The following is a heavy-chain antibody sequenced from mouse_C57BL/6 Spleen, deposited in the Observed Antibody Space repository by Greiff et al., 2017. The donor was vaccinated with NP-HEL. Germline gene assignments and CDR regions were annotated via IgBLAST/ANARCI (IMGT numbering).Heavy chain of an antibody. J-gene: IGHJ3*01. Sequence: EVMLVESGPGMVKPSQSLSLTCTVTGYSITSGYDWHWIRHFPGNKLEWMGYISYSGSTNYNPSLKSRISITHDTSKNHFFLKLNSVTTEDTATYYCARDGDNYGSSPGFAYWGQGTLVTVSA. CDR3: ARDGDNYGSSPGFAY. CDR2: ISYSGST. CDR1: GYSITSGYD. D-gene: IGHD1-1*01. V-gene: IGHV3-1*01.